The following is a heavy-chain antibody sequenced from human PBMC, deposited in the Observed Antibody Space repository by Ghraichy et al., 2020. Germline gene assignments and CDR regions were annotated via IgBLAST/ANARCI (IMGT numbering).Heavy chain of an antibody. Sequence: SETLSLTCAVSGDFFSGGGYAWSWIRQPPGKGLEWIGYIYYSGSSSYNPSLKSRVAISMDRSKNRFSLNLNSVTAADTAVYYCARGAHDYAFDYWGQGLQVVVSS. J-gene: IGHJ4*02. V-gene: IGHV4-30-2*01. CDR1: GDFFSGGGYA. D-gene: IGHD4-17*01. CDR2: IYYSGSS. CDR3: ARGAHDYAFDY.